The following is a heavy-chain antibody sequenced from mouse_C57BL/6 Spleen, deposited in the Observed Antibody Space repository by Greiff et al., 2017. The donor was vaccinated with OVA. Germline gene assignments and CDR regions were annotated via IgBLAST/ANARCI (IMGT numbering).Heavy chain of an antibody. CDR3: TVYYFDD. CDR2: IDPETGGT. CDR1: GYTFTDYE. V-gene: IGHV1-15*01. Sequence: SGAELVRPGASVTLSCKASGYTFTDYEMHWVKQTPVHGLEWIGAIDPETGGTAYNQKFKGKAILTADKSSSTAYMELRSLTSEDSAVYYCTVYYFDDWGQGTTLTVSS. J-gene: IGHJ2*01.